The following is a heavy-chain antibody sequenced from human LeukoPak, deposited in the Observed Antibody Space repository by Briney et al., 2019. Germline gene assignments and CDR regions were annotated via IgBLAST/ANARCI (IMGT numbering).Heavy chain of an antibody. CDR1: GFTLSDYD. Sequence: GGSLRLSFSASGFTLSDYDINWVRQAPGKGLEWVSSIRYLSSHVYYGDSVKGRFSISRDNAKNSLYLHMNRLGAEDTAIYYCGIALSRLRTSTWWDLWGQGILVTVSS. J-gene: IGHJ4*02. CDR3: GIALSRLRTSTWWDL. CDR2: IRYLSSHV. D-gene: IGHD2-8*02. V-gene: IGHV3-21*01.